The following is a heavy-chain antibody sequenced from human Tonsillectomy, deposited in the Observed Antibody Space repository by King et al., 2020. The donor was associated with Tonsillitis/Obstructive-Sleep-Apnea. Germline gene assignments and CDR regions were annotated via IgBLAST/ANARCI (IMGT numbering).Heavy chain of an antibody. CDR3: ATAWQFGGPLRFGVKDWFDP. Sequence: QLVQSGAEVKKPGASVKVSCKVSGYTLTELSMHWVRQAPGKGLEWMGGFDPEDGETIYAQKFQGRVTMTEDTSTDTAYMELSSLRSEDTAVYYCATAWQFGGPLRFGVKDWFDPWGQGTLVTVSS. J-gene: IGHJ5*02. D-gene: IGHD3-3*01. V-gene: IGHV1-24*01. CDR1: GYTLTELS. CDR2: FDPEDGET.